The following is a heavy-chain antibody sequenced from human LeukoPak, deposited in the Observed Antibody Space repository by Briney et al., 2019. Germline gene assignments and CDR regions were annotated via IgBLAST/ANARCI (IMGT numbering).Heavy chain of an antibody. CDR3: AKVVPAAFFDP. Sequence: SETLSLTCTVSGGSISSYYWSWIRQPPGKGQEWIGYIYYSGSTNYNPSLKSRVTISVDTSKNQFSLKLSSVTAADTAVYYCAKVVPAAFFDPWGQGTLVTVSS. D-gene: IGHD2-2*01. CDR2: IYYSGST. CDR1: GGSISSYY. V-gene: IGHV4-59*08. J-gene: IGHJ5*02.